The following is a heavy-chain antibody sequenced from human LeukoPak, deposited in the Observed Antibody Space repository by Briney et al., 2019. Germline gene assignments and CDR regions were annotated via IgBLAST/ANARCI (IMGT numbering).Heavy chain of an antibody. V-gene: IGHV4-4*07. CDR1: GGSISSYY. CDR3: ARENSGSYREFDY. J-gene: IGHJ4*02. Sequence: SETLSLTCTVSGGSISSYYWSWIRQPAGKGLEWIGRIYTSGSTNYNASLKSRVSMSVDTSKNQFSLKLSSVTAADAAVFYCARENSGSYREFDYWGQGTLVTVSS. CDR2: IYTSGST. D-gene: IGHD1-26*01.